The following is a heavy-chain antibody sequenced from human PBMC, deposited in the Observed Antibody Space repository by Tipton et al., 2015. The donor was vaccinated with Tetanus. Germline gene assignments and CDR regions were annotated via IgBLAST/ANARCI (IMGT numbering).Heavy chain of an antibody. V-gene: IGHV5-51*01. CDR2: ISPGDSDT. J-gene: IGHJ2*01. Sequence: QLVQSGAEVKKPGESLRISCQGSGYAFTKYWIGWVRQMPGQGLEWMGSISPGDSDTRYNPSFQGPVTMSADKSITTACLQWSSLKASDTAMYYCTRRLGPFTGDHIWHFDLWGRGTQVTVSS. CDR3: TRRLGPFTGDHIWHFDL. D-gene: IGHD7-27*01. CDR1: GYAFTKYW.